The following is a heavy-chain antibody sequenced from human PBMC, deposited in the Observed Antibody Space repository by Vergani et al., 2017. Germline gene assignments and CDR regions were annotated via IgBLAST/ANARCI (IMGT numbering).Heavy chain of an antibody. V-gene: IGHV3-23*01. Sequence: EVQLLESGGGLVQPGGSLRLSCAASGFTFSSYAMSWVRQAPGKGLEWVSAISGSGGSTYYADSVKGRFTISRDNSKNTLYLQMNSLRAEDTAVYYCARGRRMATILFSGDVWGQGTTVTVSS. CDR1: GFTFSSYA. J-gene: IGHJ6*02. CDR3: ARGRRMATILFSGDV. D-gene: IGHD5-24*01. CDR2: ISGSGGST.